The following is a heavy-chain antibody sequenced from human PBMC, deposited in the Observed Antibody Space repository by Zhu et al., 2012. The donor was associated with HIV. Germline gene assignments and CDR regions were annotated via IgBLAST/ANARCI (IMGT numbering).Heavy chain of an antibody. V-gene: IGHV4-30-4*08. J-gene: IGHJ6*03. D-gene: IGHD3-10*01. CDR2: IHHSGTT. CDR3: ARADGSGTYYYYYMDV. Sequence: QVQLQESGPGPVKPSQTLSLTCTVSGGSISSGDYYWSWIRQPPGKGLEWIAYIHHSGTTYYNPSLKSRLSISIDTSKNQFSLRLSSVSAADTAVYFCARADGSGTYYYYYMDVWGKGTTVTVSS. CDR1: GGSISSGDYY.